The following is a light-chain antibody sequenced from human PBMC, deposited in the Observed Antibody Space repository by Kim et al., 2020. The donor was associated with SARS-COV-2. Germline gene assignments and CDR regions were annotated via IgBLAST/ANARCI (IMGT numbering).Light chain of an antibody. CDR3: QQLSSYPLT. V-gene: IGKV1-9*01. CDR2: SAS. CDR1: QGISSY. J-gene: IGKJ4*01. Sequence: IQLTQSPSSLSASVGDRVTITCRASQGISSYLAWYQQKPGLAPKVLIYSASTLQSGVPSRFSGSGSGTDFTLTISSLQPEDFATYCCQQLSSYPLTFGGGTKVDIK.